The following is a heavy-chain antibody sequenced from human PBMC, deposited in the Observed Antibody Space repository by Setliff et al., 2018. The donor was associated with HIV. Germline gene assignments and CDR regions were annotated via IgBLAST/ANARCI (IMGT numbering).Heavy chain of an antibody. CDR3: ASKVQCTNGVCLDAFDI. V-gene: IGHV1-2*06. D-gene: IGHD2-8*01. Sequence: GASVKVSCKASGYTFTAYFMHWVRQAPGQGLEWMGRINPNSGGTNYAQKFQGRVTMTRDTYITTAYMELSRLRSGDTAVYYCASKVQCTNGVCLDAFDIWGQETMVTVSS. J-gene: IGHJ3*02. CDR1: GYTFTAYF. CDR2: INPNSGGT.